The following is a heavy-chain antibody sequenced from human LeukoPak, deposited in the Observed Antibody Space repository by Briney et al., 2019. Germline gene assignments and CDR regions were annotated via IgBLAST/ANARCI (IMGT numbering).Heavy chain of an antibody. D-gene: IGHD6-19*01. CDR2: IYSGGST. Sequence: GGSLRLSCAASGFTVSSNYMSWVRQAPGKGLEWVSVIYSGGSTYYADSVKGRFTISRDNAKNSLYLQMNSLRAEDTAVYYCARADGWLVRGWFDPWGQGTLVTASS. J-gene: IGHJ5*02. V-gene: IGHV3-66*01. CDR1: GFTVSSNY. CDR3: ARADGWLVRGWFDP.